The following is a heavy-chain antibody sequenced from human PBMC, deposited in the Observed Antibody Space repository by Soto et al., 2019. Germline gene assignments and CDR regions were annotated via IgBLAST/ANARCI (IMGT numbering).Heavy chain of an antibody. CDR2: IIPILGIA. J-gene: IGHJ3*02. D-gene: IGHD5-12*01. Sequence: ASVKVSCKASGGTFSSYTISWVRQAPGQGLEWMGRIIPILGIANYAQKFQGRVTITADKSTSTAYMELSSLRSEDTAVYYCARERHSYSGYGPDAFDIWGQGTMVTVSS. CDR1: GGTFSSYT. CDR3: ARERHSYSGYGPDAFDI. V-gene: IGHV1-69*04.